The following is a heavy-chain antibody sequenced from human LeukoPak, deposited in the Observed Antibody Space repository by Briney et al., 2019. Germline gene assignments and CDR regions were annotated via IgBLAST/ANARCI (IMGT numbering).Heavy chain of an antibody. CDR3: ASGSVIGWYFDL. V-gene: IGHV3-11*01. Sequence: GGSLRLSCAASGFTFSDYYMSWIRQAPGKGLGWVSYISSSGSTIYYADSVKGRFTISRDNAKNSLYLQMNSLRAEDTAVYYCASGSVIGWYFDLWGRGTLVTVSS. CDR2: ISSSGSTI. CDR1: GFTFSDYY. D-gene: IGHD2/OR15-2a*01. J-gene: IGHJ2*01.